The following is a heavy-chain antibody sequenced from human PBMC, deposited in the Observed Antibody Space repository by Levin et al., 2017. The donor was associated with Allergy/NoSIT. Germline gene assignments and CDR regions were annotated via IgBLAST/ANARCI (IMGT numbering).Heavy chain of an antibody. V-gene: IGHV3-48*01. CDR2: ISGSSNTI. J-gene: IGHJ4*02. CDR1: GFTFSSYS. D-gene: IGHD2-15*01. CDR3: ARGRSCRGGSCYCDY. Sequence: GGSLRLSCAASGFTFSSYSMNWVRQAPGKGLEWVSYISGSSNTIYYTDSVKGRFTISRDNAENSLYLQMSSLRAEDTAVYYCARGRSCRGGSCYCDYWGQGTLVTVSS.